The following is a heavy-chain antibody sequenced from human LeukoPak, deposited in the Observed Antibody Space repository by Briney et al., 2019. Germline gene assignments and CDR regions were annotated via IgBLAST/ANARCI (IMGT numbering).Heavy chain of an antibody. CDR3: TTDSGYTSPL. V-gene: IGHV3-33*03. D-gene: IGHD5-18*01. Sequence: GGSLRLSCAASGFTFSSYGMHWVRQAPGKGLEWVAFIWYEGSNKYYADSVKGRFTISRDNAKNTLYLQMNSVRAEDTAVYYCTTDSGYTSPLWGQGTLVTVSS. CDR2: IWYEGSNK. J-gene: IGHJ4*02. CDR1: GFTFSSYG.